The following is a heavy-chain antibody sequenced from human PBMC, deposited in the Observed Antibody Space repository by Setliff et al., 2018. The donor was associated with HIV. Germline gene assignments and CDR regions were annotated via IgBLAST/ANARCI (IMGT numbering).Heavy chain of an antibody. V-gene: IGHV4-39*01. CDR2: FYYSGST. CDR1: GDSISRSRYY. Sequence: SETLSLTCVVSGDSISRSRYYWGWIRQPPGKGLEWIGSFYYSGSTSYNPSLKSRVTISGDTSKNQFSLKLSSVTAADTAVYYCARRGDFFYYAMDVWGQGTTVTVSS. J-gene: IGHJ6*02. CDR3: ARRGDFFYYAMDV.